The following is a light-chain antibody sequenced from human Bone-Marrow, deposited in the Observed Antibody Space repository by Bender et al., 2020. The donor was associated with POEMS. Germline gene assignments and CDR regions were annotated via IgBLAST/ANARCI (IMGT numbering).Light chain of an antibody. CDR1: TSNIGSKI. Sequence: QSLLTQPPSVSAAPGQKVTISCSGSTSNIGSKIVSWYQQSPGTAPKLLIYDNNKRPSGIPDRFSGSKSGTSATLGISGLQAGDEADYYCGTWDASLREVVFGGGTKLTVL. J-gene: IGLJ2*01. CDR2: DNN. CDR3: GTWDASLREVV. V-gene: IGLV1-51*01.